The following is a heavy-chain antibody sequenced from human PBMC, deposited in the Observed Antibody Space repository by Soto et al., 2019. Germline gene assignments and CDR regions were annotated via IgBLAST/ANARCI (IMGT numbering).Heavy chain of an antibody. CDR3: ARAPHCSGGSCYSSDWFDP. D-gene: IGHD2-15*01. CDR1: GFTFSSYS. J-gene: IGHJ5*02. CDR2: ISSSSRYI. Sequence: PGGSLRLSCAASGFTFSSYSMNWVRQAPGKGLEWVSSISSSSRYIYYADSVKGRFTISRDNAKNSLYLQMNSLRAEDTAVYYCARAPHCSGGSCYSSDWFDPWGQGTLVTISS. V-gene: IGHV3-21*01.